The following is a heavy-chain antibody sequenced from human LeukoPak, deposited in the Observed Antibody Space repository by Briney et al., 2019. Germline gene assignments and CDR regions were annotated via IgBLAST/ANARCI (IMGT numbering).Heavy chain of an antibody. V-gene: IGHV4-30-4*08. CDR2: IYYSGST. CDR3: ARSFRAETSYYYYMDV. J-gene: IGHJ6*03. Sequence: SQTLSLTCTVSGGSISSGDYYWSWIRQPPGKGLEWIGYIYYSGSTYYNPSLKSRVTISVDTSKNQFSLKLSSVTAADTAVYYCARSFRAETSYYYYMDVWGKGTTVTVSS. D-gene: IGHD3-16*02. CDR1: GGSISSGDYY.